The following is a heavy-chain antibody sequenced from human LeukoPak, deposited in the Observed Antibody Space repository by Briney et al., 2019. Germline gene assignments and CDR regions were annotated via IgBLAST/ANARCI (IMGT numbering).Heavy chain of an antibody. J-gene: IGHJ4*02. Sequence: GGSLRLSCAASGFIFSNFDMHWVRQAPGKGLEWVSYISSSSKTIYYADSVKGRFTISRDNAKNSLYLQMNSLRDEDSAVYCCARDQGIFDYWGQGTLVTVSS. CDR2: ISSSSKTI. CDR1: GFIFSNFD. V-gene: IGHV3-48*02. CDR3: ARDQGIFDY.